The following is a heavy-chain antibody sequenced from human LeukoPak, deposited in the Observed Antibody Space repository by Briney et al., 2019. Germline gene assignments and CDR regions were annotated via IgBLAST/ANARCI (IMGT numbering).Heavy chain of an antibody. CDR2: IYPGDSDT. J-gene: IGHJ4*02. V-gene: IGHV5-51*01. D-gene: IGHD3-10*01. CDR3: ARLMVRGVIRGRNGYFDY. CDR1: GYSFTSYW. Sequence: GESLKISCKGSGYSFTSYWIGWVRQMPGKGLEWMGIIYPGDSDTRYSPSFQGQVTISADKSISTAYLQWSSLKASDTAMYYCARLMVRGVIRGRNGYFDYWGQGTLVTVSS.